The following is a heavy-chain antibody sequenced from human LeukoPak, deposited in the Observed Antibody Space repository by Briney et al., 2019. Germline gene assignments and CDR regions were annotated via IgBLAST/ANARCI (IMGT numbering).Heavy chain of an antibody. D-gene: IGHD3-16*01. CDR1: GDSISPYY. V-gene: IGHV4-59*01. Sequence: SETLSLTCTVSGDSISPYYWSWIRQPPGKGLEWIGFVNYRGNTNYNPSLKSRVTISVDTSKNQFSLKLNSVTAADTAVYYCTRDGVSWILDYWGQGTLVTVSS. J-gene: IGHJ4*02. CDR2: VNYRGNT. CDR3: TRDGVSWILDY.